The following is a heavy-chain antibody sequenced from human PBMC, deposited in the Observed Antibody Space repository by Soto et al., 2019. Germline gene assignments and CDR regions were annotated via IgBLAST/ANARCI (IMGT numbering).Heavy chain of an antibody. V-gene: IGHV4-34*01. Sequence: QVQLQQWGAGLLKPSETLSLTCAVYGGSFSGYYWSWIRQPPGKGLEWIGEINHSGSTNYNPPLTTPVPISVXXPXHXSSRKLRSLTAADTAVSYCAENCRLAYCGGGCPFDCWGQGTLVTVSS. CDR2: INHSGST. CDR1: GGSFSGYY. J-gene: IGHJ4*02. D-gene: IGHD2-21*02. CDR3: AENCRLAYCGGGCPFDC.